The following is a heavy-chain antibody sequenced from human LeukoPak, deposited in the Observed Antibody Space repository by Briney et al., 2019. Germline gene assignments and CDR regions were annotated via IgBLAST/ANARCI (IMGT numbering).Heavy chain of an antibody. CDR1: GYTLTELS. V-gene: IGHV1-24*01. D-gene: IGHD5-12*01. Sequence: GPVKVSCKVSGYTLTELSMHWVRQAPGKGLEWMGGFDPEDGETIYAQKFQGRVTMTEDTSTDTAYMELSSLRSEDTAVYYCATDLTYSGYDYADYWGQGTLVTVSS. CDR2: FDPEDGET. J-gene: IGHJ4*02. CDR3: ATDLTYSGYDYADY.